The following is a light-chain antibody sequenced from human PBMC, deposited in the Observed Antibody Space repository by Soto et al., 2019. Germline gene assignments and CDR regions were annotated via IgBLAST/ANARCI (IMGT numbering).Light chain of an antibody. V-gene: IGKV3-15*01. CDR2: GAS. CDR3: QQYKSWPSAWT. CDR1: QSVSSN. J-gene: IGKJ1*01. Sequence: EIVMTQSPATLSVSPGERATLSCRASQSVSSNLAWYQQKPGQAPRLLIDGASTRATGIPARFSGSGSGTEFTLTISSLQSEDFAVYYCQQYKSWPSAWTFGQGTKVEIK.